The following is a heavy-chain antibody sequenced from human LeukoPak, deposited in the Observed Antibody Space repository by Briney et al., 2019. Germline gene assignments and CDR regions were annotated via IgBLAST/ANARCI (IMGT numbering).Heavy chain of an antibody. D-gene: IGHD3-10*02. J-gene: IGHJ6*02. CDR1: GFTFSFYG. CDR2: IRSSSTT. V-gene: IGHV3-48*02. Sequence: GGSLRLSCAASGFTFSFYGINWVRQAPGKGLEWIAFIRSSSTTTYADSVKGRFIISRDNAKNSLYPQMNSLKDEDTAIYYCAKDVRPGGGGMDVWGQGTTVTVSS. CDR3: AKDVRPGGGGMDV.